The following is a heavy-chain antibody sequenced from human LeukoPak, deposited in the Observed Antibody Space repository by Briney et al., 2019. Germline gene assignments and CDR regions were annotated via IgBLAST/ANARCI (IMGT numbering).Heavy chain of an antibody. D-gene: IGHD3-22*01. J-gene: IGHJ2*01. CDR1: GGSISSYY. Sequence: SETLSLTCTVSGGSISSYYWSWIRQPAGKGLEWIGRIYTSGSTNYNPSLKSRVTMSVDTSKNQFSLKLSSVTAADTAVYYCARDGREHYYDSSGYYRNWYFDLWGRGTLVTVSS. CDR3: ARDGREHYYDSSGYYRNWYFDL. V-gene: IGHV4-4*07. CDR2: IYTSGST.